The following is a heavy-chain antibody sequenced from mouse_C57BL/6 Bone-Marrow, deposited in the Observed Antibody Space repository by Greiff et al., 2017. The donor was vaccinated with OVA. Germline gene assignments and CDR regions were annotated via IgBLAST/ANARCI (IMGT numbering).Heavy chain of an antibody. Sequence: QVQLQQSGAELVRPGTSVKMSCKASGYTFTNYWIGWAKQRPGHGLEWIGDIYPGGGYTNYNEKFKGKATLTADKSSSTAYMQFSSLTSEDSAIYYCATNYGWALFAYWGQGTLVTVSA. J-gene: IGHJ3*01. CDR2: IYPGGGYT. CDR1: GYTFTNYW. D-gene: IGHD1-1*01. CDR3: ATNYGWALFAY. V-gene: IGHV1-63*01.